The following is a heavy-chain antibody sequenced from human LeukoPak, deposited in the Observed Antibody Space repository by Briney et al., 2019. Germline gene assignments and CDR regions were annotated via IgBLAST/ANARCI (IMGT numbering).Heavy chain of an antibody. CDR1: GFTFRNYG. D-gene: IGHD6-13*01. J-gene: IGHJ4*02. CDR2: VSDSGTSA. Sequence: GGSLRLSCAASGFTFRNYGMSWVRQAPGKGLEWVSVVSDSGTSAYYADSVKGRFTISRDSTKNSLYLQMNSLRAEDTAVYYCARGPYSSNWYVDYWGQGTLVTVAS. V-gene: IGHV3-23*01. CDR3: ARGPYSSNWYVDY.